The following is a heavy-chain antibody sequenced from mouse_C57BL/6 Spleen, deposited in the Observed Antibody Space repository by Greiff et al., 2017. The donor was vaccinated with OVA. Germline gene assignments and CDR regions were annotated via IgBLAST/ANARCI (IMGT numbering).Heavy chain of an antibody. J-gene: IGHJ3*01. CDR3: TQGYGSSFAY. D-gene: IGHD1-1*01. CDR2: IDPETGGT. CDR1: GYTFTDYE. V-gene: IGHV1-15*01. Sequence: VQLQQSGAELVRPGASVTLSCKASGYTFTDYEMHWVKQTPVHGLEWIGAIDPETGGTAYNQKFKGKAILTADKSSSTAYMELRSLTSEDSAVYYCTQGYGSSFAYWGQGTLVTVSA.